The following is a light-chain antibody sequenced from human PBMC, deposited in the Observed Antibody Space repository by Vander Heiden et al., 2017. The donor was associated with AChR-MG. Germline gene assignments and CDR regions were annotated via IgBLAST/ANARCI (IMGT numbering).Light chain of an antibody. CDR3: AAWDDSLNAVV. CDR1: TSNIGTMS. CDR2: SNN. V-gene: IGLV1-44*01. J-gene: IGLJ2*01. Sequence: QSLLPQAPPAPGTPGPTSTPSCSAITSNIGTMSTHSYQQTPGTAPKLVIYSNNQRPSGVPDRFSGSQSGTSASLAISGLLSEDAADYYCAAWDDSLNAVVFGGGTRLTVL.